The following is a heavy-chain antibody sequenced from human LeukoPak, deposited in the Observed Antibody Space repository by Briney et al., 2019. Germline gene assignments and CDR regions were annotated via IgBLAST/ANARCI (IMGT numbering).Heavy chain of an antibody. J-gene: IGHJ4*02. CDR1: GGSISSSGYY. CDR2: INYGGNS. D-gene: IGHD2-15*01. V-gene: IGHV4-39*01. CDR3: ARLAYCSGGSCYSYYFDY. Sequence: PSETLSLTCTVSGGSISSSGYYWGWIRQPPGKGLEWIGSINYGGNSYYNPSLQSRVTVSVDTSKNQFSLRLSSVTAADTAVYYCARLAYCSGGSCYSYYFDYWGQGTLVTVSS.